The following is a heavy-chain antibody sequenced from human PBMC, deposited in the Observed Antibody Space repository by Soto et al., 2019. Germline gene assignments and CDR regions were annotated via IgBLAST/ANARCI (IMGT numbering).Heavy chain of an antibody. CDR3: ARLTAAGTDYYYGMDV. V-gene: IGHV5-51*01. J-gene: IGHJ6*02. CDR1: GYSFTSYW. Sequence: PGESLKISCKASGYSFTSYWIGWVRQMPGKGLEWMGIIYPGDSDTKYSPSLQGQVTISADTSISTAYLQWTSLKASDTAMYYCARLTAAGTDYYYGMDVWGQGTTVTAP. CDR2: IYPGDSDT. D-gene: IGHD6-13*01.